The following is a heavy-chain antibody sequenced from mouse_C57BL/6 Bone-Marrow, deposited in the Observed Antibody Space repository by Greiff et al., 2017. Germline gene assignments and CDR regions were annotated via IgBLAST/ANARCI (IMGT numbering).Heavy chain of an antibody. CDR1: GYTFTSYW. Sequence: QVQLQQPGAELVRPGSSVKLSCKASGYTFTSYWMHWVKQRPIQGLEWIGNIDPSDSETHYNQKFKDKATLTVDKSSSTAYMQLSSLTSEDSAVYSCAREGIYYYYYAMDYWGQGTSVTVSS. CDR3: AREGIYYYYYAMDY. D-gene: IGHD2-1*01. V-gene: IGHV1-52*01. J-gene: IGHJ4*01. CDR2: IDPSDSET.